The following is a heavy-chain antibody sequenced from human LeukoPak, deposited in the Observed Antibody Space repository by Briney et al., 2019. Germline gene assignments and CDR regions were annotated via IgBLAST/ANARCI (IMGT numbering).Heavy chain of an antibody. CDR2: IIAYNGNT. V-gene: IGHV1-18*01. D-gene: IGHD2-15*01. CDR1: GYTFTSYG. CDR3: ARDIGYCSGGSCSNWFDP. Sequence: ASVKVSCKASGYTFTSYGISWVRQAPGQGLEWMGWIIAYNGNTNYAQKLQGRVTMTTDTSTSTAYMELRSLRSDDTAVYYCARDIGYCSGGSCSNWFDPWGQGTLVTVSS. J-gene: IGHJ5*02.